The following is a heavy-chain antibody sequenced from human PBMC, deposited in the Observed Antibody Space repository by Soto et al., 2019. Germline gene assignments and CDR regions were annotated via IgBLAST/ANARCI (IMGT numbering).Heavy chain of an antibody. V-gene: IGHV1-3*01. CDR2: INAGYSNT. J-gene: IGHJ4*02. CDR3: ARDSGGAGAKTYFDY. D-gene: IGHD1-26*01. Sequence: QVQLVQSGAEVKKPGASVKVSCEASGYTFTNYAIHWVRQAPGQRLEWMGWINAGYSNTKYSQKFQGRVTFTRDTSATIVYMEVTSLRSEDTAEYYCARDSGGAGAKTYFDYWGQGTLVTVSS. CDR1: GYTFTNYA.